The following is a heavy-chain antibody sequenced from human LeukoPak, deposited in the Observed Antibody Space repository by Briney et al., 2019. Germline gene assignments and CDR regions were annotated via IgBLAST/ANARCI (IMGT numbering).Heavy chain of an antibody. Sequence: GASVKVSCKASGYTFTGYYMHWVRQAPGQGLEWMGWINPNSGGTNYAQKFQGRVTMTRDTSISTAYMELSRPRSDDTAVYYCARDLPYSSGWYNFDYWGQGTLVTVSS. CDR3: ARDLPYSSGWYNFDY. CDR2: INPNSGGT. V-gene: IGHV1-2*02. D-gene: IGHD6-19*01. J-gene: IGHJ4*02. CDR1: GYTFTGYY.